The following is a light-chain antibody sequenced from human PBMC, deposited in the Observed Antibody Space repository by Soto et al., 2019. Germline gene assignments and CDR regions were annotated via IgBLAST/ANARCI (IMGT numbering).Light chain of an antibody. Sequence: QSVLTQPSSVSGSPGQWITISCTGTSSDVGGYNYVSWYQHHPGKAPKLIIYDVTNRPSGVSNPFSGSKSGNTASLTISGLQPEDEADYYCSSYTTSNTRQIVFGTGTKFTVL. CDR2: DVT. CDR1: SSDVGGYNY. J-gene: IGLJ1*01. CDR3: SSYTTSNTRQIV. V-gene: IGLV2-14*03.